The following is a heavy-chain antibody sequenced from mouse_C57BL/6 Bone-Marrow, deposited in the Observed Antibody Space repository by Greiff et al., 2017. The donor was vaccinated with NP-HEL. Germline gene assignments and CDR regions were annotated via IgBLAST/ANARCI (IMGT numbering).Heavy chain of an antibody. Sequence: VQLQQSGAELVMPGASVKLSCKASGYTFTSYWMHWVKQRPGQGLEWIGEIDPSDSYTNYNQKFKGKSTLTVDKSSSTAYMQLSSLTSEDSAVYYCATYSSGYVYAMDYWGQGTSVTVSS. V-gene: IGHV1-69*01. CDR2: IDPSDSYT. D-gene: IGHD3-2*02. CDR3: ATYSSGYVYAMDY. J-gene: IGHJ4*01. CDR1: GYTFTSYW.